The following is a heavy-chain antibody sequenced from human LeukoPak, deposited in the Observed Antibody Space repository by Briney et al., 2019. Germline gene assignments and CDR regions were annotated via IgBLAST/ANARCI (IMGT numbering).Heavy chain of an antibody. CDR1: GFTFSSYG. V-gene: IGHV4-34*01. CDR3: ARARRGYVRLDY. D-gene: IGHD5-12*01. J-gene: IGHJ4*02. CDR2: IYHSGST. Sequence: GSLRLSCAASGFTFSSYGMHWVRQSPGKGLEWIGEIYHSGSTNYNPSLMRRVTMSVDTSKNQFSLSLTAVTDADTALYYCARARRGYVRLDYWGQGTLVTVSS.